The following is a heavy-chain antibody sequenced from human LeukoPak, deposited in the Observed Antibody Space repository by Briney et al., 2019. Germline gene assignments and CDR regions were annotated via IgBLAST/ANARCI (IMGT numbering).Heavy chain of an antibody. Sequence: PGGSLRLSCAASGFTFSTYAMSWVRQAPGKGLEWVSAISSGGGGTYYADSVKGRFTISRDNSKNTLYLQMNSLRAEDTALYYCAKSRCSTSCYGGDYWGQGTLVTVSS. V-gene: IGHV3-23*01. J-gene: IGHJ4*02. CDR3: AKSRCSTSCYGGDY. CDR2: ISSGGGGT. D-gene: IGHD2-2*01. CDR1: GFTFSTYA.